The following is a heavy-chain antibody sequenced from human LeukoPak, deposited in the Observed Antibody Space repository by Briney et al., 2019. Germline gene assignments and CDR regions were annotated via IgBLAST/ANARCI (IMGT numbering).Heavy chain of an antibody. V-gene: IGHV1-18*01. J-gene: IGHJ5*02. CDR3: ARARSGAVARNYNWFDP. Sequence: ASVKVSCTASGYTFTTFDISWVRKAPGQGLKWMGWISTYNGNTNYAQNLQGRVTMTTDTSTSTAYMELRSLTSDDTAVYYCARARSGAVARNYNWFDPWGQGTLVTVSS. CDR2: ISTYNGNT. D-gene: IGHD6-19*01. CDR1: GYTFTTFD.